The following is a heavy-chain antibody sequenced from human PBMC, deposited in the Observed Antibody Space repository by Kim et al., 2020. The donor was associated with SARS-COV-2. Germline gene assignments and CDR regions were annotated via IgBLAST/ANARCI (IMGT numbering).Heavy chain of an antibody. V-gene: IGHV3-21*01. CDR3: AGGAVAGTVPNTWFDP. D-gene: IGHD6-19*01. Sequence: SVKGRFTISGDDAKNSLSLQMNSLTAEDTAVYYCAGGAVAGTVPNTWFDPWGQGTLVTVSS. J-gene: IGHJ5*02.